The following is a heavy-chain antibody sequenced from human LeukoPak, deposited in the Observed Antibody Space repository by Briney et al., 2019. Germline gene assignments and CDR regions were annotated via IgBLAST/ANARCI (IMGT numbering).Heavy chain of an antibody. CDR1: GFTFSSYG. CDR2: ISGSGGST. J-gene: IGHJ4*02. CDR3: ARVGGYCSSTSCYPLYYFDY. D-gene: IGHD2-2*01. V-gene: IGHV3-23*01. Sequence: AGGSLRLSCAASGFTFSSYGMSWVRQAPGKGLEWVSAISGSGGSTYYADSVKGRFTISRDNSKNTLYLQTNSLRAEDTAVYYCARVGGYCSSTSCYPLYYFDYWGQGTLVTVSS.